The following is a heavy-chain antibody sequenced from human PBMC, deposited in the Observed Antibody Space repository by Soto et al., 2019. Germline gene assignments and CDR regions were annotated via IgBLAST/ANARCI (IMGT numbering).Heavy chain of an antibody. D-gene: IGHD3-10*01. Sequence: ASVKVSCKASGYTFTGYGISWVRQAPGQGLEWMGWISAYNGNTNYAQKLQGRVTMTTDTSTSTAYMELRSLRSDDTAVYSCAREYYYGSGGAYWGQGTLVTVSS. CDR1: GYTFTGYG. V-gene: IGHV1-18*01. J-gene: IGHJ4*02. CDR2: ISAYNGNT. CDR3: AREYYYGSGGAY.